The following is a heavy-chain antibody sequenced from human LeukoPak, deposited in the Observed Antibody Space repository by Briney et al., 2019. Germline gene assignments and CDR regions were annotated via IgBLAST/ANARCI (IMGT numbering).Heavy chain of an antibody. CDR1: GFIFTSYE. CDR3: AKAFRLTGYDSYFDY. D-gene: IGHD3-9*01. J-gene: IGHJ4*02. V-gene: IGHV3-48*03. Sequence: GGSLRLSCAVSGFIFTSYEMNWVRQAPGKGLEWVSYISNSGRTIYYADSVKGRFTISRDNAKNSLYLQMNSLRAEDTALYYCAKAFRLTGYDSYFDYWGQGTLVTVSS. CDR2: ISNSGRTI.